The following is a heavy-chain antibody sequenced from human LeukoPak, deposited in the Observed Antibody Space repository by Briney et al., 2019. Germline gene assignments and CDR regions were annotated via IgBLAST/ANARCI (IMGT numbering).Heavy chain of an antibody. D-gene: IGHD1-20*01. CDR3: ARGLYNWNYYYYYYMDV. V-gene: IGHV4-39*07. Sequence: PSETLSLTCTVSGGSISSSSYYGGWIRQPPGKGLEWIGSIYYSGSTYYNPSLKSRVTISVDTSKNQFSLKLSSVTAADTAVYYCARGLYNWNYYYYYYMDVWGKGTTVTVSS. CDR1: GGSISSSSYY. CDR2: IYYSGST. J-gene: IGHJ6*03.